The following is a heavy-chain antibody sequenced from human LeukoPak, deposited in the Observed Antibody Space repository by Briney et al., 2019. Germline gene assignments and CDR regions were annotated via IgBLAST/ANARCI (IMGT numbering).Heavy chain of an antibody. Sequence: SETLSLTCTVSGGSISGDYWSWIRQSLQGLEWIGYIYYSGSTNYNPSLKSRVTISVDTSKNQFSLKLSSVTAADTAVYYCARYPMTYCSSSSCTDYWGQGTLVTVSS. CDR2: IYYSGST. CDR3: ARYPMTYCSSSSCTDY. D-gene: IGHD2-2*01. J-gene: IGHJ4*02. V-gene: IGHV4-59*08. CDR1: GGSISGDY.